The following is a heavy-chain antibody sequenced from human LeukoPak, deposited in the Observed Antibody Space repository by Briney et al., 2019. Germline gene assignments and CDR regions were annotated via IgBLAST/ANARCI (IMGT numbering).Heavy chain of an antibody. CDR2: ISGSGGST. D-gene: IGHD3-3*01. CDR1: GFTFGDYA. Sequence: PGGSLRLSCTASGFTFGDYAMSWVRQAPGKGLEWVSAISGSGGSTYYADSVKGRFTISRDNSKNTLYLQMNSLRAEDTAVYYCAKDGLITIFGVVTFNWFDPWGQGTLVTVSS. CDR3: AKDGLITIFGVVTFNWFDP. J-gene: IGHJ5*02. V-gene: IGHV3-23*01.